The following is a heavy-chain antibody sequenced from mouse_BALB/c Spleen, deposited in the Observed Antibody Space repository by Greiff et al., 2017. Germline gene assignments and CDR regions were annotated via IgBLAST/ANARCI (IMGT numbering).Heavy chain of an antibody. D-gene: IGHD2-3*01. Sequence: DVQLVESGGDLVKPGGSLKLSCAASGFTFSSYGMSWVRQTPDKRLEWVATISSGGSYTYYPDSVKGRFTISRDNAKNTLYLQMSSLKSEDTAMYYCARLYDGYPSFDYWGQGTTLTVSS. CDR1: GFTFSSYG. CDR3: ARLYDGYPSFDY. V-gene: IGHV5-6*01. J-gene: IGHJ2*01. CDR2: ISSGGSYT.